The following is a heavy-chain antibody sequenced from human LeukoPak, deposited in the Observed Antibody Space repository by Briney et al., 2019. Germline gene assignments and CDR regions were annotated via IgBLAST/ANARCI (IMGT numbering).Heavy chain of an antibody. CDR1: GDSISCYY. CDR2: VFISGST. V-gene: IGHV4-4*07. Sequence: PSDTLSLTCAVSGDSISCYYWTWIRQSAGKGLEWIGRVFISGSTNYNPSLQGRVTMSVDRSKSQFSLRLSSVTAADTAVYYCVRQGYNYGAFNAWGQGTLVTVSS. D-gene: IGHD5-18*01. J-gene: IGHJ4*02. CDR3: VRQGYNYGAFNA.